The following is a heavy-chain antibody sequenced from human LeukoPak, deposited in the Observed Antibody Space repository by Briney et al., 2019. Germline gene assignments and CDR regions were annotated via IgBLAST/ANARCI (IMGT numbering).Heavy chain of an antibody. Sequence: GGSLRLSCAASGFTFSSYWMSWVRQAPGKGLEWVANIKHDGGGKYYVDSVKGRFTISRDNAKNSLYLQMNSLRAEDTAVYYCARGGPYYYDSSGYFVYWGQGTLVTVSS. J-gene: IGHJ4*02. V-gene: IGHV3-7*01. CDR2: IKHDGGGK. CDR1: GFTFSSYW. D-gene: IGHD3-22*01. CDR3: ARGGPYYYDSSGYFVY.